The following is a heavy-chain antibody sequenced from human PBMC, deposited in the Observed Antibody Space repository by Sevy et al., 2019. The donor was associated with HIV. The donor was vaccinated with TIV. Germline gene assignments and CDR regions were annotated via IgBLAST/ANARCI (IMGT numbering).Heavy chain of an antibody. CDR2: ISNDGRNK. CDR1: GFTFSSYA. CDR3: ARVGVSYCTDDCYHRFDY. J-gene: IGHJ4*02. Sequence: GGSLRLSCSASGFTFSSYALLWVHQAPGKGLEWVSLISNDGRNKYYSDSVKGRFAISRDESKTTLFLQMESLRTEDTAIYYCARVGVSYCTDDCYHRFDYWGRGTLVTVSS. V-gene: IGHV3-30*09. D-gene: IGHD2-21*02.